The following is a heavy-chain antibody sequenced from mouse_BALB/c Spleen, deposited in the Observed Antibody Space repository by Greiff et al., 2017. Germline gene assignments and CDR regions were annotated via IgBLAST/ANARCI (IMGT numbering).Heavy chain of an antibody. V-gene: IGHV2-5-1*01. J-gene: IGHJ4*01. D-gene: IGHD2-4*01. CDR2: IWRGGST. Sequence: QVQLKESGPSLVQPSQSLSITCTVSGFSLTSYGVHWVRQSPGKGLEWLGVIWRGGSTDYNAAFMSRLSITKDNSKSQVFFKMNSLQADDTAIYYCAKSYDYDVGAMDYWGQGTSVTVSS. CDR3: AKSYDYDVGAMDY. CDR1: GFSLTSYG.